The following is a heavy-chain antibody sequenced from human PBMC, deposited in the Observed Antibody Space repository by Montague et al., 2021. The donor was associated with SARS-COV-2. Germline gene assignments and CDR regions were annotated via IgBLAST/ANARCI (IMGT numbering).Heavy chain of an antibody. Sequence: SETLSLPCTVSGGSITNNIDYWAWIRQPPGKGLEWIGSIYYTGNTYYNPSLKSRVTISVVTSKNHFTLKLSSVIAAETAVYYCARLKRYFDSSGSPSAFDFWGQGTKVTVSS. CDR2: IYYTGNT. D-gene: IGHD3-22*01. CDR1: GGSITNNIDY. J-gene: IGHJ3*01. CDR3: ARLKRYFDSSGSPSAFDF. V-gene: IGHV4-39*02.